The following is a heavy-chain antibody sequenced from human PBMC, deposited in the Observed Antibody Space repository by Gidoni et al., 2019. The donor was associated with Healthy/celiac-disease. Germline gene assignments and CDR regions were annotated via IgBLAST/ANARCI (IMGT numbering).Heavy chain of an antibody. J-gene: IGHJ6*02. V-gene: IGHV3-30*18. CDR1: GFPFSSYG. Sequence: QVQLVESGGGLVQTGRSLRLPCAASGFPFSSYGMHWVLQAPGKGLEWVAVISYDGSNKYYADSVKGRFTISRDNSKNTLYLQMNSLRAEDTAVYYCAKVQYSSGWYYYYYGMDVWGQGTTVTVSS. CDR2: ISYDGSNK. D-gene: IGHD6-19*01. CDR3: AKVQYSSGWYYYYYGMDV.